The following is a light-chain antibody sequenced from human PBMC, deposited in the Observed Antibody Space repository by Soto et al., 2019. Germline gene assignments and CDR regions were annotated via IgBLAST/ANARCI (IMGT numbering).Light chain of an antibody. Sequence: QSALTQPASASGSPGQSITISCTGTGSDVGAYYFVSWYQQHPGSAPRLLIYEVSNRPSGVYSRFSGSTSGNAASLTISGLLADDEADYYCSSYTTSSTVLFGGGTKLTVL. J-gene: IGLJ2*01. CDR3: SSYTTSSTVL. V-gene: IGLV2-14*01. CDR1: GSDVGAYYF. CDR2: EVS.